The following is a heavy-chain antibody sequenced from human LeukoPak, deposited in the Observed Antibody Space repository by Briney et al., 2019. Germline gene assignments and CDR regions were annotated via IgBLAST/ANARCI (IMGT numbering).Heavy chain of an antibody. CDR3: SKGDGYNYFLIDH. J-gene: IGHJ5*02. CDR2: MSHDGSTK. Sequence: GRSLRLSCAASGFTFSTAGMHWVRQAPGKGLEWVAVMSHDGSTKYYADSVKGRFTISGDTSKNTLYLQMNSLRAEDTAVYYCSKGDGYNYFLIDHWGQGTLVTVS. D-gene: IGHD5-24*01. V-gene: IGHV3-30*18. CDR1: GFTFSTAG.